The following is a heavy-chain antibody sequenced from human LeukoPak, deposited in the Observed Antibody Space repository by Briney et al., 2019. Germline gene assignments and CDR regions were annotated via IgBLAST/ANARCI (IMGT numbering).Heavy chain of an antibody. CDR3: ARAQSNQMATKI. CDR2: INPNSGGT. CDR1: GYTFTGYY. Sequence: ASVKVSCKASGYTFTGYYMHWVRQAPGQGLEWMGWINPNSGGTNYAQKFQGRVTMTRDTSISTAYMELSRLRSDDTAVYYCARAQSNQMATKIWGQGTLVTVSS. J-gene: IGHJ4*02. D-gene: IGHD5-24*01. V-gene: IGHV1-2*02.